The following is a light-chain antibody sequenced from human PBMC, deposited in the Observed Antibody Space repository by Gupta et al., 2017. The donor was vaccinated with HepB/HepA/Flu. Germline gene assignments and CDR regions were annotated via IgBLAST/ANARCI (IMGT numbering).Light chain of an antibody. CDR3: NCRDSSGNGV. Sequence: SSELTQDPPVSVALGQTVRITCQGDSRRNYYASWFQQKPGQPPKLVLDGNNIRPSVIPDRLCGSNSGNTASLTIAGTQAEDEADYYGNCRDSSGNGVFGGGTRLTVL. J-gene: IGLJ3*02. CDR2: GNN. CDR1: SRRNYY. V-gene: IGLV3-19*01.